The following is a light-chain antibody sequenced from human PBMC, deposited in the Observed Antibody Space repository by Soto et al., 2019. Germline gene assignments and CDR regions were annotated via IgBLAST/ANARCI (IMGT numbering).Light chain of an antibody. Sequence: EIVLTQSPGTLSLSPGERATLSCRASQSVSSSYLAWYQRKPGQAPRLLIYGASSRATGIPDRFGGSGSGTDFTLTISRMASEDSAVYYCQQYGSSPLTFGGGTKVDIK. CDR3: QQYGSSPLT. CDR1: QSVSSSY. J-gene: IGKJ4*01. CDR2: GAS. V-gene: IGKV3-20*01.